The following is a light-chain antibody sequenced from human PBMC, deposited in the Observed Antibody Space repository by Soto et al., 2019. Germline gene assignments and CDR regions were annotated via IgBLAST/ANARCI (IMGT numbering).Light chain of an antibody. CDR2: DAS. CDR1: QSISNW. J-gene: IGKJ1*01. V-gene: IGKV1-5*01. CDR3: QQYSSRST. Sequence: IHMTQSPSTLPASVGDRVTITFRASQSISNWLAWYQQKPGKAPNLLIYDASSLQSGVPSRFSGSGFGTEFTLTISSLQPGDFATYYCQQYSSRSTFGQGTKVDI.